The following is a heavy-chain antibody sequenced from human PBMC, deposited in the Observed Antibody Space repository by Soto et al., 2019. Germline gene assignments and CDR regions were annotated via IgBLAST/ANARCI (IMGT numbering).Heavy chain of an antibody. D-gene: IGHD3-16*02. V-gene: IGHV1-18*01. CDR3: AREFFYQGSDRRCSSFEAFEV. J-gene: IGHJ3*01. CDR1: GYNFTSAV. CDR2: ISAHTGRS. Sequence: QVQRVQSGAEVKKPAASEKVSCKDSGYNFTSAVMSWVRQTPGQGLAWMGWISAHTGRSEYAQRFQGLVTMIADRSNSTDYMELRSLRSDDTAGYYCAREFFYQGSDRRCSSFEAFEVLGRRTLFT.